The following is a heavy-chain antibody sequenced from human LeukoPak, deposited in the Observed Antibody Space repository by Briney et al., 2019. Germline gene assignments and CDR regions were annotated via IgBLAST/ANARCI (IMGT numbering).Heavy chain of an antibody. CDR3: AIIAVAGQVLFDY. D-gene: IGHD6-19*01. V-gene: IGHV4-34*01. J-gene: IGHJ4*02. Sequence: PSETLSLTCAVYGGSFSGYYWSWIRQPPGKGLEWIGEINHSGSTNYNPSLKSRVTISVDTSKNQFSLKLSSVTAADTAVYYCAIIAVAGQVLFDYWGQGTLVTVSS. CDR2: INHSGST. CDR1: GGSFSGYY.